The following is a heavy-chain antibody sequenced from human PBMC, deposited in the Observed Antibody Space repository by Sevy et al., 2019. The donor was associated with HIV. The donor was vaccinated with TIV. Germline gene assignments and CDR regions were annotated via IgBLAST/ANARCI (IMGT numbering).Heavy chain of an antibody. CDR3: AKDWFYYYYGMDV. CDR1: GFTFSTYA. V-gene: IGHV3-23*01. CDR2: ISDSGYST. Sequence: GGSLRLSCVASGFTFSTYAMNWVRQAPGKGLEWVSVISDSGYSTNYADFVKARFTISRDNSKNTLYLQMNSLRAEDTAVYYCAKDWFYYYYGMDVWGQGTTVTVSS. D-gene: IGHD3-10*01. J-gene: IGHJ6*02.